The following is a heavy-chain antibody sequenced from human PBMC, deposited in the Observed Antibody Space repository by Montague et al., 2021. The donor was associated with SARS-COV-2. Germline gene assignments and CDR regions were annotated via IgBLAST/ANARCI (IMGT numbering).Heavy chain of an antibody. CDR3: AKGYYYDTSGYLHPFDY. CDR1: GFPFRSYG. J-gene: IGHJ4*02. D-gene: IGHD3-22*01. CDR2: ITGSGGST. Sequence: SLSLSCSASGFPFRSYGMSWVRQAPGKGLEWVSGITGSGGSTYYADSVKGRFTISRDNSKNTLYLQMNSLRAEDTAVYYCAKGYYYDTSGYLHPFDYWGQGTLVTVSS. V-gene: IGHV3-23*01.